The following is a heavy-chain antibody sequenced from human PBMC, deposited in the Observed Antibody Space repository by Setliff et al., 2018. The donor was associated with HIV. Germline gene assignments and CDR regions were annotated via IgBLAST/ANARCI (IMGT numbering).Heavy chain of an antibody. CDR2: ISPSGST. CDR1: VGSFSGHY. CDR3: ARTHQEVVVVAATRPYYYYYMDV. J-gene: IGHJ6*03. D-gene: IGHD2-15*01. Sequence: TLSLTCAVYVGSFSGHYWTWIRQPPGKGLEWIGEISPSGSTNYNPSLKSRVTISVDTSENQFSLKLSSVTAADTAVYYCARTHQEVVVVAATRPYYYYYMDVWGKGTTVTVSS. V-gene: IGHV4-34*01.